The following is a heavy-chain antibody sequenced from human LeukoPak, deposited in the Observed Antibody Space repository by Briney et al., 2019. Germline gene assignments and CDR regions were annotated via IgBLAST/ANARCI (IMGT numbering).Heavy chain of an antibody. V-gene: IGHV3-30*03. Sequence: GGSLRLSCAASGFTFSSYGMHWVRQAPGKGLEWVAVISYDGSNKYYADSVKGRFTISRDNSKNTLHLQMNSLRAEDTAVYYCARDRLEYQLLEGWFDPWGQGTLVTVSS. CDR2: ISYDGSNK. J-gene: IGHJ5*02. CDR1: GFTFSSYG. CDR3: ARDRLEYQLLEGWFDP. D-gene: IGHD2-2*01.